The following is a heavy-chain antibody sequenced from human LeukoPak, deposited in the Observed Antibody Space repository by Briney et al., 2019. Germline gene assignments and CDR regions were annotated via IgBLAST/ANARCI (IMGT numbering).Heavy chain of an antibody. Sequence: PGGALRLSCAASGFTFSSYEMSWVREAPGKGREWVSYISSGGTTLYYADSVKGRFTISRDNAKNSLSLQMNSQRAEDPADYYCAIEVAYDSSGYYVGGTVGFDYWGQGAVVTVSS. J-gene: IGHJ4*02. CDR3: AIEVAYDSSGYYVGGTVGFDY. CDR1: GFTFSSYE. D-gene: IGHD3-22*01. V-gene: IGHV3-48*03. CDR2: ISSGGTTL.